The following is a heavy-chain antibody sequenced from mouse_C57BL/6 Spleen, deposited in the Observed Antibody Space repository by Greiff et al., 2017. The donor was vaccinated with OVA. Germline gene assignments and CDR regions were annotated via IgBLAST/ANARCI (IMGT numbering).Heavy chain of an antibody. CDR2: INPNNGGT. V-gene: IGHV1-26*01. CDR1: GYTFTDYY. J-gene: IGHJ2*01. Sequence: VQLQQSGPELVKPGASVKISCKASGYTFTDYYMNWVKQSHGKSLEWIGDINPNNGGTSYNQKFKGKATLTVDKSSSTAYMELRSLTSEDSAVYYCGRGGYGYFDYWGQGTTLTVSS. CDR3: GRGGYGYFDY. D-gene: IGHD2-2*01.